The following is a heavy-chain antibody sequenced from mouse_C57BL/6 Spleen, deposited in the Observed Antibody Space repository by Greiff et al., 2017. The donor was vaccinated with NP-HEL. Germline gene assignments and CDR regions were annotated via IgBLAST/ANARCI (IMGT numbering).Heavy chain of an antibody. J-gene: IGHJ4*01. V-gene: IGHV1-69*01. CDR1: GYTFTSYW. D-gene: IGHD2-1*01. CDR3: ATYGNCDYAMDY. Sequence: QVQLQQPGAELVMPGASVKLSCKASGYTFTSYWMHWVKQRPGQGLEWIGEIDPSDSDTNYNQKFKGKSTLTVDKSSSTAYMQLSSLTSEDSAVDYYATYGNCDYAMDYWGQGTSVTVSS. CDR2: IDPSDSDT.